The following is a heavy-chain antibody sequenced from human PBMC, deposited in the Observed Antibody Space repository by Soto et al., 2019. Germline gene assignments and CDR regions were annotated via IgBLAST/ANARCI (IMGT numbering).Heavy chain of an antibody. J-gene: IGHJ3*02. Sequence: ASVKVSCKASGYTFTSNGISWMRQAPGQGLEWMEWISADKGNTNYAQRLQGRVTMTRDTSTSTVYMELRSLRSEDTAVYFCARDRAHGFDIWGQGTMVTVSS. CDR3: ARDRAHGFDI. V-gene: IGHV1-18*01. CDR2: ISADKGNT. CDR1: GYTFTSNG.